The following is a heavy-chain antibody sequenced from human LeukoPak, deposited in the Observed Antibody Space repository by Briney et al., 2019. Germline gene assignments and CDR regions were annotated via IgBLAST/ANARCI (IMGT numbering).Heavy chain of an antibody. Sequence: RAGGSLRLSCAASGFTFSRHPMHWVRQAPGKGLEWVSYISSSGSTIYYADSVKGRFTISRDNAKNSLYLQMNSLRAEDTAVYYCAELGITMIGGVWGKGTTVTISS. V-gene: IGHV3-48*03. J-gene: IGHJ6*04. D-gene: IGHD3-10*02. CDR2: ISSSGSTI. CDR1: GFTFSRHP. CDR3: AELGITMIGGV.